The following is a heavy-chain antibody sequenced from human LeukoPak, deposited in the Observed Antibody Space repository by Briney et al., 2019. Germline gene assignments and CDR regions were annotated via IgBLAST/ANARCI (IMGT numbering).Heavy chain of an antibody. V-gene: IGHV1-69*05. Sequence: ASVKVSCKVSGYTFTVTGYYIHWVRQAPGQGLEWMGGIIPMFGTANYAQKFQGRVTITTDESRSTVYMELSSLRSEDTAVYYCARRCNSASCPFDYWGQGTLVTVSS. CDR2: IIPMFGTA. CDR3: ARRCNSASCPFDY. CDR1: GYTFTVTGYY. D-gene: IGHD2-2*01. J-gene: IGHJ4*02.